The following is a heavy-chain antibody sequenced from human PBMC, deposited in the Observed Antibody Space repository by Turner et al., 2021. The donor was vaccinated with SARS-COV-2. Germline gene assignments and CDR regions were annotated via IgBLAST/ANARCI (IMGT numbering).Heavy chain of an antibody. CDR2: ISSSSSYI. Sequence: EAQLVESGGGLVKPGGSLRVSCAASGFTFSNYGMNWVRQAPGKGLEWVSAISSSSSYIYYADSLKGRFTISRNNAKNSVYLQMNSLRAEDTAVYYCAREKPGFDSSGYYPDAFDIWGQGTMVTVSS. J-gene: IGHJ3*02. CDR3: AREKPGFDSSGYYPDAFDI. D-gene: IGHD3-22*01. CDR1: GFTFSNYG. V-gene: IGHV3-21*06.